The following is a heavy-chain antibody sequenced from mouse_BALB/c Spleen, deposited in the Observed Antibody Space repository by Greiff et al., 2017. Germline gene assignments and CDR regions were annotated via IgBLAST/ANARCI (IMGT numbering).Heavy chain of an antibody. Sequence: VQLQQSGAELAKPGASVKMSCKASGYTFTSYWMHWVKQRPGRGLEWIGYINPSTGYTEYNQKFKDKATLTADKSSSTAYMQLSSLTSEDSAVYYCARKRITTATNYAMDYWGQGTSVTVSS. CDR2: INPSTGYT. D-gene: IGHD1-2*01. J-gene: IGHJ4*01. CDR3: ARKRITTATNYAMDY. CDR1: GYTFTSYW. V-gene: IGHV1-7*01.